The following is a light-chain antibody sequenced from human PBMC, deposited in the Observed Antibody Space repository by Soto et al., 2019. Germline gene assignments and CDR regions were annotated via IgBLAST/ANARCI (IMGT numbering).Light chain of an antibody. J-gene: IGKJ4*01. V-gene: IGKV1-5*03. CDR3: QQYNSYSPLT. Sequence: DVQMTQSPSTLSASVGDRVTITCRASQTITNRLAWYQQKAGKAPKLLIYKASSLETGVPSRFSGSGSETEFTLTISSLQPDDFATYYYQQYNSYSPLTFGGGTKVEIK. CDR2: KAS. CDR1: QTITNR.